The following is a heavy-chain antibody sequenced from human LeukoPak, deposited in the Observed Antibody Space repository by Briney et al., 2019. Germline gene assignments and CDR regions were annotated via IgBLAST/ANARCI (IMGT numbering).Heavy chain of an antibody. CDR3: ARDLRSSITGTRGFDP. J-gene: IGHJ5*02. D-gene: IGHD1-7*01. Sequence: VSVKVSCKASGYTFTGYYMHWVRQAPGQGLEWMGWINPNSGGTNYAQKFQGRVTMTRDTSISTAYMELRSLRSDDTAVYYCARDLRSSITGTRGFDPWGQGTLVTVSS. CDR2: INPNSGGT. CDR1: GYTFTGYY. V-gene: IGHV1-2*02.